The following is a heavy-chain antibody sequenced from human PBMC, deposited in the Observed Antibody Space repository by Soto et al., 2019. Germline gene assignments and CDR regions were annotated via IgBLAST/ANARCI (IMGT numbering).Heavy chain of an antibody. J-gene: IGHJ3*02. CDR1: GYSFSFYW. V-gene: IGHV5-51*01. Sequence: GASLKISCKASGYSFSFYWIGWVRQMPGKGLEWMAIMYPDDSDIRYSPSFEAHATISADKSTSTAFLQWSSLKASDTAMYYCATAYVYDFENSNYYRDAFDIWGQGTLVTVSS. CDR2: MYPDDSDI. CDR3: ATAYVYDFENSNYYRDAFDI. D-gene: IGHD3-22*01.